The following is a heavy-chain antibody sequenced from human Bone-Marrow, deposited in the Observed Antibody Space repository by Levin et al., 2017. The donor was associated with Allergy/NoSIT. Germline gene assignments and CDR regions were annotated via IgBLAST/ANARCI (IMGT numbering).Heavy chain of an antibody. V-gene: IGHV3-30-3*01. Sequence: GGSLRLSCAASGFTFSSYAMHWVRQAPGKGLEWVAVISYDGSNKYYADSVKGRFTISRDNSKNTLYLQMNSLRAEDTAVYYCARVSKLTAYGDFQSPSDYWGQGTLVTVSS. CDR2: ISYDGSNK. CDR1: GFTFSSYA. J-gene: IGHJ4*02. CDR3: ARVSKLTAYGDFQSPSDY. D-gene: IGHD4-17*01.